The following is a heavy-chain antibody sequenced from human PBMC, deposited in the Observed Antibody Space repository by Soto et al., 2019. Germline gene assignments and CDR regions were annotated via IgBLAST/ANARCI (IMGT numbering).Heavy chain of an antibody. Sequence: EVQLVESGGGLVKPGGPLRLSCAASGFTFSTSSMNWVRQTPGKGLEWVSSISGSSYNIYYADSVKGRFTISRDNAKNSVYLQMKRLRAEDTALYYCARDNGYDAATLDYWGQGTLVTVSS. CDR2: ISGSSYNI. J-gene: IGHJ4*02. D-gene: IGHD5-12*01. CDR3: ARDNGYDAATLDY. V-gene: IGHV3-21*02. CDR1: GFTFSTSS.